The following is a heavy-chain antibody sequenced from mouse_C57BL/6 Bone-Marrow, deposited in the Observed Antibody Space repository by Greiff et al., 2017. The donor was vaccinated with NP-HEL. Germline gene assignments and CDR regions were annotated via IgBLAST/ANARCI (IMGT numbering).Heavy chain of an antibody. CDR3: AREAYYFNWYFDV. CDR1: GYSITSGYY. CDR2: ISYDGSN. Sequence: EVQLQESGPGLVKPSPSLSLTCSVTGYSITSGYYWNWIRQFPGNKLEWMGYISYDGSNNYNPSLKNRISITRDTSKNQFFLKLNSVTTEDTATYYCAREAYYFNWYFDVWGTGTTVTVSS. D-gene: IGHD1-1*01. V-gene: IGHV3-6*01. J-gene: IGHJ1*03.